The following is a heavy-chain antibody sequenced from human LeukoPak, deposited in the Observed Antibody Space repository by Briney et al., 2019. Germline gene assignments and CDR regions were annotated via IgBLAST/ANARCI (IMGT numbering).Heavy chain of an antibody. CDR2: ISGSGDNT. CDR1: GFSFSSYA. J-gene: IGHJ4*02. V-gene: IGHV3-23*01. Sequence: GGSLRLSCAAFGFSFSSYAMSWVRQAPGKGLEWVSSISGSGDNTYYAESVKGRFTISRDNSKNTLFLQMNSLRAEDTAVFYCAKRSGYTTGWFFDFWGQGTLVTVSS. D-gene: IGHD6-19*01. CDR3: AKRSGYTTGWFFDF.